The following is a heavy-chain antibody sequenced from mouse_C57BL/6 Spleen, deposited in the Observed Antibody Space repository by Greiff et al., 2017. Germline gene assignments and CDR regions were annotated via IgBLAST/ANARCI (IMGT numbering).Heavy chain of an antibody. CDR1: GYTFTSYW. J-gene: IGHJ4*01. V-gene: IGHV1-55*01. D-gene: IGHD1-1*01. CDR2: IYPGSGGT. Sequence: QVQLQQPGAELVKPGASVKMSCKASGYTFTSYWITWVKQRPGQGLEWIGDIYPGSGGTNYNEKFKSKATLTVDTSSSTAYMQLSSLTSEDSAVYYCAREGIYYGSSYAMDYWGQGTSVTVSS. CDR3: AREGIYYGSSYAMDY.